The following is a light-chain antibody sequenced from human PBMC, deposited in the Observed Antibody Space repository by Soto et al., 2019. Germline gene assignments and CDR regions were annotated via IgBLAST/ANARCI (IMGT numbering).Light chain of an antibody. Sequence: DTVMTQSPATLSLSPGETATLSCRASESVGSHLAWYQQIPGQAPRLLIYGVSTRATGIPARFRGSGSETEFTLTLSSLQSEDFGVYFCQQYDNWPPWTFGQGTKVEI. CDR2: GVS. V-gene: IGKV3-15*01. CDR1: ESVGSH. CDR3: QQYDNWPPWT. J-gene: IGKJ1*01.